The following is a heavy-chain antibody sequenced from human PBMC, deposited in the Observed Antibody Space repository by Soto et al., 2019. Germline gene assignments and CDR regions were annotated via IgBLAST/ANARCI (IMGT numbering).Heavy chain of an antibody. CDR2: ISDHNGNT. CDR1: GYTFTSYG. D-gene: IGHD1-1*01. V-gene: IGHV1-18*01. J-gene: IGHJ4*02. Sequence: QVHLVQSGAEVKKPGASVKVSCKASGYTFTSYGITWVRQAPGQGLEWRGWISDHNGNTDYAQKLQGRVIVTRDTTTSTAYMELRSLRSDDTAVYYCARGRYGDYWGQGALVTVSS. CDR3: ARGRYGDY.